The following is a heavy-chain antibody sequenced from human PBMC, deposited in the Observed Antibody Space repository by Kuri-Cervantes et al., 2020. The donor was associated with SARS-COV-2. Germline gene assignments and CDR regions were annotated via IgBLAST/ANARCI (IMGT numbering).Heavy chain of an antibody. CDR1: GYTFTNYY. Sequence: ASVKVSCKASGYTFTNYYIHWVRQAPGQGLEWMGIINPGGGATTYAQKFQGRVTMTRDTFTSTVYMELSSLRSEDTAVYYCARGRVAGSHLSFYYWGQGTLVTVSS. CDR2: INPGGGAT. J-gene: IGHJ4*02. D-gene: IGHD6-19*01. V-gene: IGHV1-46*01. CDR3: ARGRVAGSHLSFYY.